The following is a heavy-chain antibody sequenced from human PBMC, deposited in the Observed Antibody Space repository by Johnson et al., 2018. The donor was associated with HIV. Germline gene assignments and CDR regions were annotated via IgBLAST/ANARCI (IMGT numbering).Heavy chain of an antibody. CDR3: AKDAVRGEDNWNDAFDI. Sequence: QVQLVESGGGVVQPGGSLRLSCAASGFTFNNFGMHWVRQAPGKGLEWVAVISYDGSNKYYADSVKGRFTISRDNSKNTLYLQMNSLRAEDTAVYYCAKDAVRGEDNWNDAFDIWGQGTMVTVSS. D-gene: IGHD1-20*01. V-gene: IGHV3-30*18. CDR2: ISYDGSNK. J-gene: IGHJ3*02. CDR1: GFTFNNFG.